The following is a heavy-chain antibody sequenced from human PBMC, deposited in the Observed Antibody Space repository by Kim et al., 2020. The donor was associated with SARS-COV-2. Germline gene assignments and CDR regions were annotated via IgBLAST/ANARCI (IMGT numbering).Heavy chain of an antibody. V-gene: IGHV3-7*03. Sequence: GGSLRLSCAASGFTFSDYWINWVRQAPGKGLEWVAIINRDGSDRHYMGSVKGRFTISRDNAEKSLFLQMNSLRGEDTAVYYCAKSRGFLIDYWGQGTRVT. CDR1: GFTFSDYW. J-gene: IGHJ4*02. CDR3: AKSRGFLIDY. CDR2: INRDGSDR.